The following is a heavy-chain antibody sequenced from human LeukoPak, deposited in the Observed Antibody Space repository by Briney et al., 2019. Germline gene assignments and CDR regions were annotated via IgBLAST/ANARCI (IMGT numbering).Heavy chain of an antibody. CDR1: GFTFSSYA. CDR3: ATHCSSTSCKGAFDI. CDR2: ISYDGSNK. J-gene: IGHJ3*02. D-gene: IGHD2-2*01. Sequence: TGGSLRLTCAASGFTFSSYAMHWVRQAPGKGLEWVAVISYDGSNKYYADSVEGRFTISRGNSKNTLYLQMNSLRAEDTAVYYCATHCSSTSCKGAFDIWGQGTMVTVSS. V-gene: IGHV3-30*04.